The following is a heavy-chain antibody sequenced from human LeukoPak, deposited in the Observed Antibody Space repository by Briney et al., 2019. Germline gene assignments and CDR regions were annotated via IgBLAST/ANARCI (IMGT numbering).Heavy chain of an antibody. CDR3: ARQPSHSSSWYGLDY. CDR1: GYTFTGYY. Sequence: ASVKVSCKASGYTFTGYYMHWVRQAPGQGLEWMGWINPNSGGTNYAQKFQGRVTMTKDTSISTAYMELSRLRSDDTAVYYCARQPSHSSSWYGLDYWGQGTLVTVSS. J-gene: IGHJ4*02. D-gene: IGHD6-13*01. CDR2: INPNSGGT. V-gene: IGHV1-2*02.